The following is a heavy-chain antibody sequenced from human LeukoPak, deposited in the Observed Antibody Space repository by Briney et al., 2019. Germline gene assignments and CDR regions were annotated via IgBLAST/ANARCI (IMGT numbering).Heavy chain of an antibody. J-gene: IGHJ3*01. Sequence: SVKVSCKAAGGTISNYVTSWVRQAPGQGLEWMGGIIPIFTTANYAQKFQGRVTITADESTSTAYMELSSLRSEDTAVYYCARGPQVGAFDLWGQGTMVTVSS. CDR3: ARGPQVGAFDL. CDR2: IIPIFTTA. CDR1: GGTISNYV. V-gene: IGHV1-69*13. D-gene: IGHD1-26*01.